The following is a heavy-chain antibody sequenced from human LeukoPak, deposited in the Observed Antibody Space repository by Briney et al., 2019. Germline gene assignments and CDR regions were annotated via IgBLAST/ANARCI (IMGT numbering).Heavy chain of an antibody. CDR1: GFTFCSYG. V-gene: IGHV3-30*02. D-gene: IGHD6-19*01. Sequence: GGSLRLSCAASGFTFCSYGMHWVRQAPGKGLKWVAVIRYDGSNKYYADSVKGRFTISRDNSKNTLYLQMNSLRAEDTAVYYCASDSSGWSAFDYWGQGTLVTVSS. CDR3: ASDSSGWSAFDY. J-gene: IGHJ4*02. CDR2: IRYDGSNK.